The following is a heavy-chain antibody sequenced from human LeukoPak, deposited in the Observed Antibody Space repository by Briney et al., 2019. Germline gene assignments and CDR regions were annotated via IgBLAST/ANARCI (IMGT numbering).Heavy chain of an antibody. V-gene: IGHV1-46*01. CDR2: TYPRDGST. CDR1: GHSFTSNY. Sequence: ASVKVSCKASGHSFTSNYIHWVRQAPGQGLEWMGMTYPRDGSTSYAQKFQGRVTVTRDTSTSTVHMELSGLRSEDTAVYYCARDQEAFDYWGQGTLVTVSS. J-gene: IGHJ4*02. CDR3: ARDQEAFDY.